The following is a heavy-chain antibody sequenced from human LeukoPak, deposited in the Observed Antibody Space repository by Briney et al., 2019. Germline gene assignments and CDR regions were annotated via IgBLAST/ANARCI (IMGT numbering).Heavy chain of an antibody. CDR2: IYHSGST. J-gene: IGHJ3*02. CDR1: GGSMRSYY. D-gene: IGHD3-22*01. CDR3: ARGSPSSGFYLGAFDI. Sequence: PSETLSLTCTVSGGSMRSYYWSWIRQPPGKGLEWIANIYHSGSTNYTPSLKSRVTISVDTSKNQFSLKLSSVTAADTAVYYCARGSPSSGFYLGAFDIWGQGTMVTVSS. V-gene: IGHV4-59*01.